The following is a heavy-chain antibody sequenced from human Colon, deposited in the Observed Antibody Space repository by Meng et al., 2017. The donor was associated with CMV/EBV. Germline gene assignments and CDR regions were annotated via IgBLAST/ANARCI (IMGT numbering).Heavy chain of an antibody. D-gene: IGHD2-15*01. J-gene: IGHJ6*02. CDR1: GFTFNDYS. CDR2: ISSNGRTI. CDR3: AGDRFDCSGESCYSGGLNYYYYALDA. V-gene: IGHV3-11*04. Sequence: GESLKISCAASGFTFNDYSMSWIRQAPGKGLEWISYISSNGRTIYYADSVRGRFTISRDNARNSLLLQMNSLRAEDTAVYYCAGDRFDCSGESCYSGGLNYYYYALDAWGQGTTVTVSS.